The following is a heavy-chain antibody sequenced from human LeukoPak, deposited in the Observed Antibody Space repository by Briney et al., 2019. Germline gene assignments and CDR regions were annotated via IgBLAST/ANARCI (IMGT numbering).Heavy chain of an antibody. J-gene: IGHJ4*02. CDR1: GFTFSSSE. CDR2: ISGTGSTI. Sequence: GGSLRLSCAASGFTFSSSEMNWVRQAPGKGLEWVSYISGTGSTIYYADSVKGRFTISRDYSKNTVHLQLNNLRAEDTAMYYCAKGPQLYSGYHPDYWGQGTLVTVSS. D-gene: IGHD5-12*01. CDR3: AKGPQLYSGYHPDY. V-gene: IGHV3-48*03.